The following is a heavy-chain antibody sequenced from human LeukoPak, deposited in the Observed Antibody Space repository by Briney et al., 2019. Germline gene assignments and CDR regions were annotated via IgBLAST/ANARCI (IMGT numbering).Heavy chain of an antibody. Sequence: GGSLRLSCAASGFTFIIYAMTWVRQAPGKGLEWVSIISGSGASTYHADSVKGRFTISRDNSKNTLYLQMNSLRAEDTAVNYCAKDLSGSSSPLAGWGQGTLVS. D-gene: IGHD6-6*01. V-gene: IGHV3-23*01. CDR2: ISGSGAST. J-gene: IGHJ4*02. CDR1: GFTFIIYA. CDR3: AKDLSGSSSPLAG.